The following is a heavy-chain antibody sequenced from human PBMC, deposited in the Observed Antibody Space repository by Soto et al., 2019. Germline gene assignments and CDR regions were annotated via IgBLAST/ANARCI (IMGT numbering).Heavy chain of an antibody. J-gene: IGHJ4*02. Sequence: GGSLRLSCAPSGFTLSSYAMSWVRQAPGKGLEWVSSVSGSGGSTYYADSVKGRFTISRDNSKNTLLLQMNSLRAEDTAIYYCAKYAGSSRYFDYWGQGTPVTVSS. V-gene: IGHV3-23*01. CDR1: GFTLSSYA. CDR2: VSGSGGST. CDR3: AKYAGSSRYFDY. D-gene: IGHD1-26*01.